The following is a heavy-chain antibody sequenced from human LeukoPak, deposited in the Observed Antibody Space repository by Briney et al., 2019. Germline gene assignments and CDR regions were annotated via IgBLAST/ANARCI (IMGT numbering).Heavy chain of an antibody. CDR1: GFTFSIYG. J-gene: IGHJ4*02. Sequence: GRSLRLSCAASGFTFSIYGMHWVRQAPGKGLEWVAVIWYDGSNKYYADSVKGRFTISRDNSKNTLYLQMNSLRAEDTAVYYCARAEDYGGNSAVDYWGQGTLVTVSS. V-gene: IGHV3-33*01. CDR2: IWYDGSNK. CDR3: ARAEDYGGNSAVDY. D-gene: IGHD4-23*01.